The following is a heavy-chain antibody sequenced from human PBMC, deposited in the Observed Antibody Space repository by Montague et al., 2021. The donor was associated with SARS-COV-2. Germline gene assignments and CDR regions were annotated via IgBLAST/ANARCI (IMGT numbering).Heavy chain of an antibody. V-gene: IGHV4-39*02. D-gene: IGHD1/OR15-1a*01. CDR2: IDFTGKT. CDR1: GDSISRSHYF. CDR3: ARWGLNNAFDI. J-gene: IGHJ3*02. Sequence: SETLSLTCSVSGDSISRSHYFWAWIRQPPGMGLEWIGSIDFTGKTYYHPSLKSRATISIDTSKNHFSLRLSSVTAADSAVFYCARWGLNNAFDIWGLGTMITISS.